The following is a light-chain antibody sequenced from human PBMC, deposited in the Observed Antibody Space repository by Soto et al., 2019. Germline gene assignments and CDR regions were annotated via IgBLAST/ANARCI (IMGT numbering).Light chain of an antibody. CDR2: GAS. Sequence: EIVMTQSPATLSVSPGERATLSCRASQSVSNNLAWYQQKPGQAPSLLIYGASTRATGVPARFSGGGSGTDFTLTISSLQSEDSAFYYCQHYNNWPLTFGQGTRLEIK. CDR1: QSVSNN. J-gene: IGKJ5*01. CDR3: QHYNNWPLT. V-gene: IGKV3-15*01.